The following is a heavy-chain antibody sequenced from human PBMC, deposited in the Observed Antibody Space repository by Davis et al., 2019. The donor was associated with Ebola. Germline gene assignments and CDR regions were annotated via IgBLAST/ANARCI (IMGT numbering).Heavy chain of an antibody. Sequence: ASVKVSCKASGYTFTSYGISWVRQAPGKGLEWMGGFDPEDGETIYAQKFQGRVTMTEDTSTDTAYMELSSLRSEDTAVYYCATVYRPFMFDPWGQGTLVTVSS. CDR1: GYTFTSYG. D-gene: IGHD3-16*02. V-gene: IGHV1-24*01. CDR2: FDPEDGET. J-gene: IGHJ5*02. CDR3: ATVYRPFMFDP.